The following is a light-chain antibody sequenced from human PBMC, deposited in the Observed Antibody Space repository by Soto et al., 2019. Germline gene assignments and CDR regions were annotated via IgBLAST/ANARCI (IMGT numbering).Light chain of an antibody. CDR3: QQSYSTLWT. J-gene: IGKJ1*01. V-gene: IGKV1-39*01. CDR1: QSISSY. CDR2: AAS. Sequence: IHMTQSPSTLSASVGYIVTITCRASQSISSYLNWYQQKPGKAPKLLIYAASSLQSGVPSRFSGSGSGTDFTLTISSLQPEDFATYYCQQSYSTLWTFGQGTKVDTK.